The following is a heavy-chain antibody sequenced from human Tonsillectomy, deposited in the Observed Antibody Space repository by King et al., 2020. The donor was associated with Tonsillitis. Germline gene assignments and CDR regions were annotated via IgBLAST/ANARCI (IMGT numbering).Heavy chain of an antibody. J-gene: IGHJ3*02. CDR2: ISYDRRNK. CDR1: GFTFSRYG. D-gene: IGHD3-22*01. V-gene: IGHV3-30*18. Sequence: VQLVESGGGVVQPGRSLRLSCAASGFTFSRYGMHWVRQAPGKGLEWVAVISYDRRNKYYADSVKGRFTISRDNSKNTLYLQMNSLRAEDTAVYYCAKKQGYNYDRSGPYGAFDIWGQGTMVTVSS. CDR3: AKKQGYNYDRSGPYGAFDI.